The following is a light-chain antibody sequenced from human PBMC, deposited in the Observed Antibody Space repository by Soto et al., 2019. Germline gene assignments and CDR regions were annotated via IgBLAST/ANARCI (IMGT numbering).Light chain of an antibody. J-gene: IGLJ1*01. V-gene: IGLV1-47*01. CDR2: RNN. CDR3: ATWDDSLNGFYV. Sequence: QSVLTQPPSASGTPGQGVTISCSGSTSNIGSNYVYWYQQLPGTAPKLLIYRNNQRPSGVPDRFSGSKSGTSASLAISGLRSDDEAHYFCATWDDSLNGFYVFGTGNKGTVL. CDR1: TSNIGSNY.